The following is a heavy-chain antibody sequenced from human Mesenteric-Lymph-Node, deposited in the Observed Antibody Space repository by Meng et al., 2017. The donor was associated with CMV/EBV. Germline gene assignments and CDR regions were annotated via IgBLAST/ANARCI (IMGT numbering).Heavy chain of an antibody. Sequence: GGSLRLSCAASGFTFSSYAMSWVRQAPGKGLEWVSSISSSSSYIYYADSVKGRFTISRDNAKNSLYLQMNSLRAEDTAVYYCARDPLYYDFWSGFDYWGQGTLVTVSS. V-gene: IGHV3-21*01. CDR1: GFTFSSYA. J-gene: IGHJ4*02. D-gene: IGHD3-3*01. CDR2: ISSSSSYI. CDR3: ARDPLYYDFWSGFDY.